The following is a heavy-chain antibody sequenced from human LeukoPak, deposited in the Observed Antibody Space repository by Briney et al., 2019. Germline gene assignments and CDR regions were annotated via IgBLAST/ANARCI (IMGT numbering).Heavy chain of an antibody. CDR1: GYTLTELS. J-gene: IGHJ4*02. CDR3: ATDTGDSQLLLSSFNY. V-gene: IGHV1-24*01. CDR2: FDPEDEDT. Sequence: ASVKVSCKVSGYTLTELSMHWVRQAPGKGLEWMGGFDPEDEDTVYAQKFQGRITMTEDTSTDTAYLELSNLRSDDTAVYFCATDTGDSQLLLSSFNYWGQGTLVTVSS. D-gene: IGHD2-21*02.